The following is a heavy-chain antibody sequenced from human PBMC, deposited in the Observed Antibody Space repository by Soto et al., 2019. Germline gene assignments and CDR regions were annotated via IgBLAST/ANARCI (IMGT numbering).Heavy chain of an antibody. CDR2: FDPEDGET. J-gene: IGHJ4*02. Sequence: EASVKVSCKVSGYTLTELSMHWVRQAPGKGLEWMGGFDPEDGETIYAQKFQGRVTMTEDTSTDTAYMELSSLRSEDTAVYYCATEGDIVATIRTWSFDYWGQGTLVTVS. V-gene: IGHV1-24*01. D-gene: IGHD5-12*01. CDR1: GYTLTELS. CDR3: ATEGDIVATIRTWSFDY.